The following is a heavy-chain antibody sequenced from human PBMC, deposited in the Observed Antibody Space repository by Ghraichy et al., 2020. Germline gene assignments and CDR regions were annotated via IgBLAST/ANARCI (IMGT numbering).Heavy chain of an antibody. D-gene: IGHD1-26*01. CDR3: ARGTGYSGNYYSDY. J-gene: IGHJ4*02. Sequence: GGSLRLSCAASGFTFSNYAMNWVRQAPWKGLEWVSYVSGRSNYIYYADSVKGRFTISRDNAENSLYLQMNSLRAEDTAVYYCARGTGYSGNYYSDYWGQGILVTVSS. V-gene: IGHV3-21*01. CDR1: GFTFSNYA. CDR2: VSGRSNYI.